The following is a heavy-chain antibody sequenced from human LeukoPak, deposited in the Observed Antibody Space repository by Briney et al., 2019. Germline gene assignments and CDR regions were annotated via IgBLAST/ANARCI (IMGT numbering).Heavy chain of an antibody. J-gene: IGHJ4*02. CDR3: AKDWVDYYDSSGRGY. CDR1: GFTFSSYG. V-gene: IGHV3-30*02. Sequence: PGGSLRLSCAASGFTFSSYGMHWVRQAPGKGLEWVAFIRYDGSNKYYADSVKGRSTISRDNSKNTLYLQMNSLRAEDTAVYYCAKDWVDYYDSSGRGYWGQGTLVTVSS. D-gene: IGHD3-22*01. CDR2: IRYDGSNK.